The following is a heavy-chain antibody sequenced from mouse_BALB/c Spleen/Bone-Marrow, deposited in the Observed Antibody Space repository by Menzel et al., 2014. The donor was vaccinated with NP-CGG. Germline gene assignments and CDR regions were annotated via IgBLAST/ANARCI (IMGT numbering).Heavy chain of an antibody. Sequence: VQLQQSGAELVRPGASVKLSCKASGYTFTSYWINWVKQRPGQGLEWIGNIYPSDSYTNYNQKFKDKATLTVDKSSSTAYTQLSSPTSEDPAVYYCTREGYYGSSYVDYWGQGTTLTVSS. CDR1: GYTFTSYW. CDR3: TREGYYGSSYVDY. J-gene: IGHJ2*01. CDR2: IYPSDSYT. D-gene: IGHD1-1*01. V-gene: IGHV1-69*02.